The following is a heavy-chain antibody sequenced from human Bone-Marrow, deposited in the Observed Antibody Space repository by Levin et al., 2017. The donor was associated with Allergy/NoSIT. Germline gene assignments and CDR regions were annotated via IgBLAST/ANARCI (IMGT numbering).Heavy chain of an antibody. CDR3: TKDQCDYGYYFEY. CDR2: IRGSGGTT. J-gene: IGHJ4*01. Sequence: GGSLRLSCAASGFTFTKYAMSWVRQAPGKGLEWVSAIRGSGGTTYYADSVKGRFTISRDNSMNTLYLQMNSLRAEDTALYYCTKDQCDYGYYFEYWGPGILVTVSS. CDR1: GFTFTKYA. V-gene: IGHV3-23*01. D-gene: IGHD4-17*01.